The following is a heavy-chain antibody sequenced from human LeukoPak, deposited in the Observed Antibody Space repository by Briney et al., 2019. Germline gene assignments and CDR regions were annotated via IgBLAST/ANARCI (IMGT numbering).Heavy chain of an antibody. CDR1: GGSISSYY. V-gene: IGHV4-59*01. CDR3: ARVGDGVFDF. D-gene: IGHD3-10*01. CDR2: ICYSGNT. J-gene: IGHJ4*02. Sequence: PSETLFLTCTVSGGSISSYYWSWIRQPPGKGLEWIGYICYSGNTNNNPSLKSRPTISIDTSKNQFSLKLSSVTAADTAVYYCARVGDGVFDFWGQGTLVTVSS.